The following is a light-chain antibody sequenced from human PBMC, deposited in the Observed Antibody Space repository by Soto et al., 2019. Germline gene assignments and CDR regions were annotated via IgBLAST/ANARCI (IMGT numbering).Light chain of an antibody. Sequence: QSAMTQAASVSGSPGQTVIISCTGTSSDIGGYNSVSWYQQHPGRAPKLILFDVSNRPSKIPDRFSGSKSDNTASLTISGLQAEDEADYYCSSYSTSSTLILFGGGTQLTVL. V-gene: IGLV2-14*03. J-gene: IGLJ2*01. CDR3: SSYSTSSTLIL. CDR1: SSDIGGYNS. CDR2: DVS.